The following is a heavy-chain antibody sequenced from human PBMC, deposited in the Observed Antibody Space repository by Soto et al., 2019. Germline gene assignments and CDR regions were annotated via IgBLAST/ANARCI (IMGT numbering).Heavy chain of an antibody. CDR2: MYYSGST. CDR1: GGSISSSNYF. V-gene: IGHV4-39*01. D-gene: IGHD4-17*01. Sequence: SETLSLTCTVSGGSISSSNYFWGWIRQAPGKGLEWIGSMYYSGSTYYNPSLKSRVTISVDTSKNQFSLKLSSVTAADTAMYYGARHGERTIRYRNSVDPRGQATVVT. CDR3: ARHGERTIRYRNSVDP. J-gene: IGHJ5*02.